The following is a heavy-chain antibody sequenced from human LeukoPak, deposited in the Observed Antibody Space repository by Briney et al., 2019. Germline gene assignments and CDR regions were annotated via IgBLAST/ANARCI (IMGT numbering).Heavy chain of an antibody. Sequence: ASVKVSCKASGYTFTGYYMHWVRQAPGQGLEWMGIINPSGGSTSYAQKFQGRVTMTRDMSTSTVYMELSSLRSEDTAVYYCARATVYYYDSSGYYYFDYWGQGTLVTVSS. CDR2: INPSGGST. CDR3: ARATVYYYDSSGYYYFDY. V-gene: IGHV1-46*01. CDR1: GYTFTGYY. J-gene: IGHJ4*02. D-gene: IGHD3-22*01.